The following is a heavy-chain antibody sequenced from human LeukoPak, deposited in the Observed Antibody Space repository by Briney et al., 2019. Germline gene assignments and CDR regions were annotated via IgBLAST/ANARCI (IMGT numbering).Heavy chain of an antibody. CDR3: AREPRELVQLDY. J-gene: IGHJ4*02. CDR1: GGSISSYY. Sequence: PSETLSLTCTVSGGSISSYYWSWIRQPPGKGLEWIGYIYYSGSTNYNPSLKSRVTISVDTSKNQFSLKLSSVTAADTAVYYCAREPRELVQLDYWGQGTLVTVSS. D-gene: IGHD6-13*01. V-gene: IGHV4-59*12. CDR2: IYYSGST.